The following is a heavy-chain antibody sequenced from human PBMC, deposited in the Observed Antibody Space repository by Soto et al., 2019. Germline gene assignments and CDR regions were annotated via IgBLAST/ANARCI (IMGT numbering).Heavy chain of an antibody. D-gene: IGHD3-16*01. V-gene: IGHV3-53*01. CDR3: ATEGGGGGY. J-gene: IGHJ4*02. Sequence: EVQLVESGGGLIQPGGSLRLSCAVSGFTVSNNYMSWVRQAPGKGLEGVSVIYSGGYTAYGDSVKGRFTISRDNSKKNLYVQMKRQRAADPAGYYCATEGGGGGYWGQGTLVTVSS. CDR2: IYSGGYT. CDR1: GFTVSNNY.